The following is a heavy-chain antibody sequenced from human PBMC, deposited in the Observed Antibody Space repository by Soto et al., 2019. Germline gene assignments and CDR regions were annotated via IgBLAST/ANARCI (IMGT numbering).Heavy chain of an antibody. CDR1: GGSLRGYY. CDR2: VKDGGHT. V-gene: IGHV4-34*01. J-gene: IGHJ4*02. CDR3: ARGQEGVVATH. Sequence: QVQLQQWGAGLLKPSETLSLNCAVTGGSLRGYYWSWIRQPPGKGLEWIGEVKDGGHTNYSPSLRGRVTISPDTSNNQFSLRLNSVTAADTGVDYCARGQEGVVATHWDQGSLVSVSS. D-gene: IGHD5-12*01.